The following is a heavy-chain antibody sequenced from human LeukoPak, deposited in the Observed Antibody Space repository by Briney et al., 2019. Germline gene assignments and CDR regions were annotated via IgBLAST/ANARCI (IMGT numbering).Heavy chain of an antibody. V-gene: IGHV3-33*06. CDR1: GFTFSSYG. J-gene: IGHJ4*02. Sequence: GGSLRLSCAASGFTFSSYGMHWVRQAPGKGLEWVAIIWYDGSNKYYADSVKGRFTISRDNSKNTLYLQMNSLRAEDTAVYYCAKVDDSSGYYPQDWGQGTLVTVSS. D-gene: IGHD3-22*01. CDR3: AKVDDSSGYYPQD. CDR2: IWYDGSNK.